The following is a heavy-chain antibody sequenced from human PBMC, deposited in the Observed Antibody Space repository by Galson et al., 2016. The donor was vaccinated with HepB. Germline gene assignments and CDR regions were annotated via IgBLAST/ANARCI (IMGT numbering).Heavy chain of an antibody. V-gene: IGHV3-33*01. J-gene: IGHJ6*02. CDR1: GFTLRSYG. D-gene: IGHD2-21*01. Sequence: SLRLSCAASGFTLRSYGVHWVRQAPGKGLERVALIWSDGSNKNYANSVKGRFTISRDNSKNTLYLQMNSLRAEDTAVYYCTTLWSDLRPYHDMDVWGQGTTIAVSS. CDR3: TTLWSDLRPYHDMDV. CDR2: IWSDGSNK.